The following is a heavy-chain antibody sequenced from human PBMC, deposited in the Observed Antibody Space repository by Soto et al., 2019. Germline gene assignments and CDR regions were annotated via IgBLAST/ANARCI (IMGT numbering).Heavy chain of an antibody. CDR2: IYSGGST. J-gene: IGHJ6*02. CDR1: GFTVSSNY. V-gene: IGHV3-53*01. Sequence: EVQLVESGGGLIQPGGSLRLSCAASGFTVSSNYMSWVRQAPGKGLEWVSVIYSGGSTYYADSVKGRFTISRDNSKNTLYLQMNSLRAEDTAVYYGARGWVPPRHYYYGMDVWGQGTTVTVSS. CDR3: ARGWVPPRHYYYGMDV.